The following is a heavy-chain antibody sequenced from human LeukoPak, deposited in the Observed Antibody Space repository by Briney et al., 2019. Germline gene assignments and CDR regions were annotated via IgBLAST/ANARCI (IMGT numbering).Heavy chain of an antibody. CDR2: IRYDGSNK. Sequence: GGSLRLSCAASGFTSSSYGMHWVRQAPGKGLEWVAFIRYDGSNKYYADSVKGRFTTSRDNSKNTLYLQMNSLRAEDTAVYYCSKTLPNFYDSSGTDAFENWGQGTIVTVSS. CDR3: SKTLPNFYDSSGTDAFEN. J-gene: IGHJ3*02. CDR1: GFTSSSYG. D-gene: IGHD3-22*01. V-gene: IGHV3-30*02.